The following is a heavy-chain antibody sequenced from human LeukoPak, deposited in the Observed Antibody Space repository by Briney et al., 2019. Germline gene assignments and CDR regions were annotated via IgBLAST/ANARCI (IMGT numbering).Heavy chain of an antibody. Sequence: SETLPLTCTVSGGSISSYYWSWIRQPPGKGLEWIGYIYYSGSTNYNPSLKSRVTISVDTSKNQFSLKLSSVTAADTAVYYCARGRYYYDSSGYLKYFDYWGQGTLVTVSS. CDR1: GGSISSYY. CDR3: ARGRYYYDSSGYLKYFDY. CDR2: IYYSGST. V-gene: IGHV4-59*01. J-gene: IGHJ4*02. D-gene: IGHD3-22*01.